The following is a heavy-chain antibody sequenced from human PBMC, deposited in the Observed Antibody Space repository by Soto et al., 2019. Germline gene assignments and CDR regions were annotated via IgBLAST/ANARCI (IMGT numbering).Heavy chain of an antibody. J-gene: IGHJ6*04. Sequence: ASVKVSCKVSGYTRTELSMHWVRQAPGKGLEWMGGFDPEDGETIYAQKFQGRVTMTEDTSTDTAYMELSSLRSEDTAVYYCATTIFGVVPYYHYGMDVWGKGTRVTFSS. V-gene: IGHV1-24*01. CDR2: FDPEDGET. D-gene: IGHD3-3*01. CDR1: GYTRTELS. CDR3: ATTIFGVVPYYHYGMDV.